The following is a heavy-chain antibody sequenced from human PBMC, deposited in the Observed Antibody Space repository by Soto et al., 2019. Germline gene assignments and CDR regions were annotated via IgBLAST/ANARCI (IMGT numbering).Heavy chain of an antibody. J-gene: IGHJ4*02. Sequence: GGSLRLSCAASGFTFSSYAMSWVRQAPGKGLEWVSAISGSGGSTYYADSVKGRFTISRDNSKNTLYLQMNSLRAEDTAVYYCAKGYYYDDSGYSIYFDYWGQGTLVTVSS. CDR3: AKGYYYDDSGYSIYFDY. CDR1: GFTFSSYA. V-gene: IGHV3-23*01. D-gene: IGHD3-22*01. CDR2: ISGSGGST.